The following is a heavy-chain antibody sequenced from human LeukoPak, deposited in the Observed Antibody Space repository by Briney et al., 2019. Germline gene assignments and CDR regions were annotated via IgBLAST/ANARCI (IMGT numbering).Heavy chain of an antibody. Sequence: QAGGSLRLSCAASGFTFDDYAMHWVRQAPGKGLEWVSGISWNSGSIGYADSVKGRFTISRDNAKNSLYLQMNSLRAEDTALYYCAKDMSEWIQLWLDYWGQGTLVTVSS. D-gene: IGHD5-18*01. CDR2: ISWNSGSI. V-gene: IGHV3-9*01. CDR3: AKDMSEWIQLWLDY. J-gene: IGHJ4*02. CDR1: GFTFDDYA.